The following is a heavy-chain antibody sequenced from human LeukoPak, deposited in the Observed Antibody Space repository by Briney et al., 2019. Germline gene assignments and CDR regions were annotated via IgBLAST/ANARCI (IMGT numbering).Heavy chain of an antibody. J-gene: IGHJ4*02. V-gene: IGHV3-23*01. CDR2: ISGSAGST. CDR1: GFTFSSYA. Sequence: GGSLRLSCAASGFTFSSYAMSWVRQAPGKGLEWVSAISGSAGSTYYADSVKGRFTISRDNSKNTLYLQMNSLRAEDTAVYYCAKFGAALPQKRLGTNTFDYWGQGTLATVSS. D-gene: IGHD6-6*01. CDR3: AKFGAALPQKRLGTNTFDY.